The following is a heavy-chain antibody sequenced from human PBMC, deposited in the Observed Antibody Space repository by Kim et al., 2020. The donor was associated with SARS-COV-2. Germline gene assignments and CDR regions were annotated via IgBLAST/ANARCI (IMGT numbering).Heavy chain of an antibody. Sequence: YTSGRTKYNPSHQRRVTMSVDMSKNQFSLKLSSVTAADTAVYYCASALGHWGQGALVTVSS. V-gene: IGHV4-4*07. J-gene: IGHJ4*02. CDR2: YTSGRT. CDR3: ASALGH. D-gene: IGHD3-16*02.